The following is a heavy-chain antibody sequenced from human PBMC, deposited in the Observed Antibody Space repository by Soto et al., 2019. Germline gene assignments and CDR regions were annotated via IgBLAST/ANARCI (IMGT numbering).Heavy chain of an antibody. CDR1: GYTFSSYG. J-gene: IGHJ3*02. D-gene: IGHD3-10*01. Sequence: DSVKVSCKASGYTFSSYGMSWVRQAPGQGLEWMGWISAYNGNTNYAQKLQGRVTMTTDTSTSTAYMELRSLRSGDTAVYYCARSTRTSTMARGAFDIWGQGTMVTVSS. CDR3: ARSTRTSTMARGAFDI. CDR2: ISAYNGNT. V-gene: IGHV1-18*01.